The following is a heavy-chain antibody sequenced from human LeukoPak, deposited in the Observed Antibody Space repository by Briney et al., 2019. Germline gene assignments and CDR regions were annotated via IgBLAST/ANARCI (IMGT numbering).Heavy chain of an antibody. J-gene: IGHJ4*02. V-gene: IGHV3-33*06. D-gene: IGHD4-17*01. Sequence: PGGSLRLSCAASGFTFSSYGMHWVRQAPGKGLEWVAVIWYDGSNKYYADSVKGRFTISRDNSKNTLYLQMNSLRAEDTAVYYCAKPDYGDYTLYPYFDYWGQGTLVTVSS. CDR3: AKPDYGDYTLYPYFDY. CDR2: IWYDGSNK. CDR1: GFTFSSYG.